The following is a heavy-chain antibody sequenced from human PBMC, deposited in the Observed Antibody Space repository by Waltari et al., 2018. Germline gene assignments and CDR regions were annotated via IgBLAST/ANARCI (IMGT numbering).Heavy chain of an antibody. Sequence: QLQLQESGPGLVKPSETLSLTCTVSGGSISSSSYYWGWIRQPPGKGLEWIGSIYYSGICYSNPSLKRRFTRSVDTSKNQFSLTLSSVTAADTAVYYCARTPYYYDSSGYYFWGQGTLVTVSS. V-gene: IGHV4-39*07. CDR2: IYYSGIC. D-gene: IGHD3-22*01. CDR3: ARTPYYYDSSGYYF. J-gene: IGHJ4*02. CDR1: GGSISSSSYY.